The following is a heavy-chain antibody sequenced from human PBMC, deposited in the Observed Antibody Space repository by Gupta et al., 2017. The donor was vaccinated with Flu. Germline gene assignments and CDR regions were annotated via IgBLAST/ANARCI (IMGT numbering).Heavy chain of an antibody. V-gene: IGHV4-59*01. D-gene: IGHD4-23*01. CDR3: ARDRGDGGLKRGGRPINWFDP. Sequence: QVQLQESGPGLVKPSETLSLTCTVSGGSISSYYWSWIRQPPGKGLEWIGYIYYSGSTNYNPSLKSRVTISVDTSKNQFSLKRSSVTAADTAVYYCARDRGDGGLKRGGRPINWFDPWGQGTLVTVSS. CDR1: GGSISSYY. J-gene: IGHJ5*02. CDR2: IYYSGST.